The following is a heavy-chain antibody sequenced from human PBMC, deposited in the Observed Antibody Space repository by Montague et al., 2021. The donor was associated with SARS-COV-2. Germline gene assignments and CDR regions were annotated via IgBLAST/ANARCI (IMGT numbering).Heavy chain of an antibody. V-gene: IGHV2-70*11. CDR2: IDWDDDK. J-gene: IGHJ6*02. Sequence: PAVMKPTQTLTLTCTFSGFSLSTSGMCVSWIRQPPGKALEWLARIDWDDDKYYNTSLKTRLTISKDTSKNQVVLTMTNMDPVDTATYYCARDYIAAAGIYYYHYGMDVWGQGTTVTVSS. CDR1: GFSLSTSGMC. D-gene: IGHD6-13*01. CDR3: ARDYIAAAGIYYYHYGMDV.